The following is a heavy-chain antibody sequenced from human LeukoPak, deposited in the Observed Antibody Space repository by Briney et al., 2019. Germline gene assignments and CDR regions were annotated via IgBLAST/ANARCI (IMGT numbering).Heavy chain of an antibody. Sequence: SETLSLTCAVYGGSFGGYYWSWIRQPPGKGLEWIGEINHSGSTDYNPSLKSRVTISVDTAKNQYSLKLSSVTAADTAAYYCARGSTRRLYDYGIDDWGQGTTVTVSS. J-gene: IGHJ6*02. CDR3: ARGSTRRLYDYGIDD. V-gene: IGHV4-34*01. CDR2: INHSGST. D-gene: IGHD5-12*01. CDR1: GGSFGGYY.